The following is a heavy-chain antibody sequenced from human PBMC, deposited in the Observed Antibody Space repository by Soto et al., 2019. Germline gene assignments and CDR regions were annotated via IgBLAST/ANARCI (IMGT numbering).Heavy chain of an antibody. D-gene: IGHD6-25*01. J-gene: IGHJ6*03. Sequence: QLQLQESGPGLVKPSETLSLTCTVSGGSISSSSYYWGWIRQPPGKGLEWIGSIYYSGSTYYNPSLKSRVTMSVDTSKNKFSLKLSYVTAADTAVYYCARHGDSSSGFYYYYYYMDVWGKGTTVTVSS. CDR3: ARHGDSSSGFYYYYYYMDV. CDR1: GGSISSSSYY. CDR2: IYYSGST. V-gene: IGHV4-39*01.